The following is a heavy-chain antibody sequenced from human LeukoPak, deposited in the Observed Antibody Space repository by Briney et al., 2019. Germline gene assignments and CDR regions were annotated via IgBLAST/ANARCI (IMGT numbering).Heavy chain of an antibody. CDR3: ARVDRGVTTFWSDSYTYPEY. J-gene: IGHJ4*01. CDR2: IYPTNSDT. D-gene: IGHD3-3*01. CDR1: GYSFTNYW. V-gene: IGHV5-51*01. Sequence: GESLKISCKGSGYSFTNYWIGWVRQMPGRGLEWMGVIYPTNSDTRYSPSFQGQVTISADKSISTAYVQWSSLKAWETATYYCARVDRGVTTFWSDSYTYPEYWGHGTPVTVSS.